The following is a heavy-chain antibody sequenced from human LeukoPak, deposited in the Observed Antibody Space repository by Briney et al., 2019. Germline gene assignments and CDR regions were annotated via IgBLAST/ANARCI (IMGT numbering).Heavy chain of an antibody. Sequence: PGGSLRLSCAASGFTFSSYSMNWVRQAPGKGLEWVSVIYSGGSTYYADSVKGRFTISRDNSKNTLYLQMNSLRAEDTAVYYCARVRHSSGWLIDYWGQGTLVTVSS. CDR3: ARVRHSSGWLIDY. J-gene: IGHJ4*02. D-gene: IGHD6-19*01. CDR2: IYSGGST. CDR1: GFTFSSYS. V-gene: IGHV3-53*01.